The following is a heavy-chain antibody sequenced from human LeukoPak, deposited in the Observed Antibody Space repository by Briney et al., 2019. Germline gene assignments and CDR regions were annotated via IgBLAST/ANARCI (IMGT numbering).Heavy chain of an antibody. D-gene: IGHD1-26*01. CDR3: TKGENGMDV. V-gene: IGHV3-48*03. CDR2: ISSSGGTI. CDR1: GFTFSSYE. J-gene: IGHJ6*02. Sequence: PGGSLRLSCAASGFTFSSYEMNWVRQAPGKGLEWVSYISSSGGTIYYADSVKGRFTISRDNAKNSVYLQMNSLRAEDTATYYCTKGENGMDVWGQGTTVTVSS.